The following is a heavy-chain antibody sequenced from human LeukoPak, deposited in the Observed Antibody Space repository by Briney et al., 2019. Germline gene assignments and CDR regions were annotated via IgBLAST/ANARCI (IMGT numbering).Heavy chain of an antibody. D-gene: IGHD6-13*01. CDR1: GGSISSSSYY. V-gene: IGHV4-39*07. CDR2: IYYSGST. CDR3: AREGPGIAAAGHDY. J-gene: IGHJ4*02. Sequence: SETLSLTCTVSGGSISSSSYYWGWIRQPPGKGLEWIGSIYYSGSTYYNPSLKSRVTISVDTSKNQFSLELSSVTAADTAVYYCAREGPGIAAAGHDYWGQGTLVTVSS.